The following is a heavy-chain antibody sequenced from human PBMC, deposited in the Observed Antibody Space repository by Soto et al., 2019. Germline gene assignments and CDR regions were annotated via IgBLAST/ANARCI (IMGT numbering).Heavy chain of an antibody. Sequence: GSLRLSCAASGFTFSSYAMSWVRQAPGKGLEWVSAISGSGGSTYYADSVKGRFTISRDNSKNTLYLQMNSLRAEDTAVYYCAKLNSSSYYFDYWGQGTLVTVSS. V-gene: IGHV3-23*01. CDR2: ISGSGGST. CDR1: GFTFSSYA. J-gene: IGHJ4*02. D-gene: IGHD6-6*01. CDR3: AKLNSSSYYFDY.